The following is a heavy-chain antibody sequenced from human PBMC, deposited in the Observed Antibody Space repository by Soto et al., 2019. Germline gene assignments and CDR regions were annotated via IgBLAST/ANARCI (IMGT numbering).Heavy chain of an antibody. J-gene: IGHJ6*02. Sequence: GGSLRLSXEASGFTFGSYAMSWVRQAPGKGLEWVSSISGSGRSTNYADSVKGRFTISRDNSKNSLYLQMNSLRVEDTAVYYCARVLPDKWPHYFYGMDVWGQGTTVTVSS. V-gene: IGHV3-23*01. CDR1: GFTFGSYA. D-gene: IGHD5-12*01. CDR3: ARVLPDKWPHYFYGMDV. CDR2: ISGSGRST.